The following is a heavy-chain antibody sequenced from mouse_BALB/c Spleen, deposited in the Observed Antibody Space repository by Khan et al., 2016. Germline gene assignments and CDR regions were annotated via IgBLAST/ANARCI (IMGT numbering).Heavy chain of an antibody. CDR3: ASYYNYDGGLAY. CDR2: IWGDGST. Sequence: QVQLKESGPGLVAPSQSLSITCTVSGFSLTGFSVNWVRQPPEKALEWLGMIWGDGSTDYNSALKSRLSFSKDDSKSLVFLKMNSLQTDDTVMYNCASYYNYDGGLAYWVQGTLVTVSA. D-gene: IGHD2-4*01. CDR1: GFSLTGFS. V-gene: IGHV2-6-7*01. J-gene: IGHJ3*01.